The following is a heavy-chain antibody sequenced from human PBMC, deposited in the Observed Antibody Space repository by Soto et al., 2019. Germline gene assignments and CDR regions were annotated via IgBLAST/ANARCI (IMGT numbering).Heavy chain of an antibody. CDR1: GFTFSNAW. Sequence: GGSLRLSCAASGFTFSNAWMNWVRQAPGKGLEWVGRIKSKTDGGTTDYAAPVKGRFTISREDSKNTLYLQMNSLKTEDTAVYYCTTETPPRITIFGVVIRGGYFDYWGQGTLVTVSS. J-gene: IGHJ4*02. V-gene: IGHV3-15*07. CDR3: TTETPPRITIFGVVIRGGYFDY. D-gene: IGHD3-3*01. CDR2: IKSKTDGGTT.